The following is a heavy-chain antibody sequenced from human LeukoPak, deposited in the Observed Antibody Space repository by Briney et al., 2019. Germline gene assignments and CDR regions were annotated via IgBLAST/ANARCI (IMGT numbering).Heavy chain of an antibody. CDR2: IISSGSAT. D-gene: IGHD3-22*01. J-gene: IGHJ4*01. V-gene: IGHV3-48*01. Sequence: PGASTTLTIATSGFTSSSYTMTSIRPAPAKTLAWVSYIISSGSATYYPESVRARFTISRDNAKNSLYLQMNSLRAEDTAVYYCARAQYYDSSGYYRKGYFDYWGHTTLVTASS. CDR1: GFTSSSYT. CDR3: ARAQYYDSSGYYRKGYFDY.